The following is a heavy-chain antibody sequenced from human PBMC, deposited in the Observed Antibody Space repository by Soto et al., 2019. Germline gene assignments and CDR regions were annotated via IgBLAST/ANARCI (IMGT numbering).Heavy chain of an antibody. CDR2: VYTNGAT. Sequence: QVQLQESGPGLLRPSDTLSLTCTVSDDSFSGYYWSWIRQPAGKGLEWIGRVYTNGATNYNPSLTSRVTVSVDTSRNQFSLKLRFVTAADTAVYYCAREAAETVGDGYWCDPWGQGAQVTVSS. J-gene: IGHJ5*02. D-gene: IGHD6-13*01. V-gene: IGHV4-4*07. CDR3: AREAAETVGDGYWCDP. CDR1: DDSFSGYY.